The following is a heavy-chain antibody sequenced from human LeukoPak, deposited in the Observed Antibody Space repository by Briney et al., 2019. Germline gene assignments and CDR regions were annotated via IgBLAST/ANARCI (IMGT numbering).Heavy chain of an antibody. Sequence: GGSLRLSCAASGFTFSSYAMSWVRQAPGKGLEEVSAISGSGGSTYYADSVKGRFTISRDKSKNTVYLQMNSLRAEDTAVYYCARNVPVTTLGYWGQGTLVTVSS. J-gene: IGHJ4*02. V-gene: IGHV3-23*01. CDR2: ISGSGGST. D-gene: IGHD4-17*01. CDR1: GFTFSSYA. CDR3: ARNVPVTTLGY.